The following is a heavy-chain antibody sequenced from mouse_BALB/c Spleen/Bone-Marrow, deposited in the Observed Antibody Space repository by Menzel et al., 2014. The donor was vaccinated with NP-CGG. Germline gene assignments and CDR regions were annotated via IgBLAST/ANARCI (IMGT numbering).Heavy chain of an antibody. Sequence: QVQLQQSGPGLVAPSQSLSITCTVSGFSLTSYGVHWVRQPPGKGLEWLGVIWAGGSTNCNSALMSRLSISKDNSKSQVFLKMNSLQTDDTAMYYCARVTTATGGMDYWGQGTSVTVSS. CDR2: IWAGGST. CDR3: ARVTTATGGMDY. CDR1: GFSLTSYG. D-gene: IGHD1-2*01. J-gene: IGHJ4*01. V-gene: IGHV2-9*02.